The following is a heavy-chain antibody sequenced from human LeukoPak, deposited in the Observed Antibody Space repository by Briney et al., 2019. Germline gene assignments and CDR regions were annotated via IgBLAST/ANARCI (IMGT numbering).Heavy chain of an antibody. J-gene: IGHJ4*02. D-gene: IGHD3-22*01. Sequence: GASVKVSCKASGYTFTSYYMHWVRQAPGQGLEWMGIINPSGGSTSYAQKFQGRVTMTRDMSTSTVYMKLNSLRAEDTAVYYCAKDYDSSGYYYPYDYWGQGTLVTVSS. CDR3: AKDYDSSGYYYPYDY. CDR2: INPSGGST. V-gene: IGHV1-46*01. CDR1: GYTFTSYY.